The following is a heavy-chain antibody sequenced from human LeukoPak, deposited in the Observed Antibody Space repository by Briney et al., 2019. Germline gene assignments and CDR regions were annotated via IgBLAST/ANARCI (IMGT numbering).Heavy chain of an antibody. CDR3: ARVPAAAGTVFLDY. D-gene: IGHD6-13*01. Sequence: PSETLSLTCAVSGYSISSGYYWGWIRQPPGKGLEWIGYIYYSGSTNYNPSLKSRVTISVDTSKNQFSLKLSSVTAADTAVYYCARVPAAAGTVFLDYWGQGTLVTVSS. V-gene: IGHV4-61*01. CDR1: GYSISSGYY. CDR2: IYYSGST. J-gene: IGHJ4*02.